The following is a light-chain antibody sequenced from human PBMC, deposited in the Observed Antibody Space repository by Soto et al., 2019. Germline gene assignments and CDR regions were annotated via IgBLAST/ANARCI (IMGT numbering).Light chain of an antibody. V-gene: IGKV1-5*03. Sequence: DIQMTQSHSTMSVSVGDRVTITCRASQSISSWLAWYQQKPGKAPKLLIYKASSLESGVPSRFSGSGSGTAFTLTIRSLQPDGFATYYCQQYNSYSGTFGQGTQGEIK. CDR1: QSISSW. CDR2: KAS. J-gene: IGKJ1*01. CDR3: QQYNSYSGT.